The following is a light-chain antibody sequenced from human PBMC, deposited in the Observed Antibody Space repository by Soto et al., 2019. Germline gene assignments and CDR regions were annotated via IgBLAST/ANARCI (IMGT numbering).Light chain of an antibody. CDR2: DAS. J-gene: IGKJ5*01. CDR3: QQGGNWPLT. CDR1: QSVSSH. Sequence: EIVLTQSPSTLSLSPGERATVSCRASQSVSSHLAWYQQKRGQAPRLLIYDASSRATGIPARFSGSGSGTDFTLTISSLEPEEFAVYYCQQGGNWPLTFGQGTRLEIK. V-gene: IGKV3-11*01.